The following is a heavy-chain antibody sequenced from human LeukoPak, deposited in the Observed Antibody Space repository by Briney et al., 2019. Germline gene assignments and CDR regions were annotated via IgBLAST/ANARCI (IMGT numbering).Heavy chain of an antibody. J-gene: IGHJ4*02. CDR1: GGPISRYY. D-gene: IGHD5-18*01. CDR3: ARHMGLEYSYGYPYLDY. Sequence: SETLSLTCTVSGGPISRYYWSWIRQPPGKGLEWIGYIYYSGSTNYNPSLKSRVTISVDTSKNQFSLKLSSVTAADTAVYYWARHMGLEYSYGYPYLDYWGQGTLVTVSS. CDR2: IYYSGST. V-gene: IGHV4-59*08.